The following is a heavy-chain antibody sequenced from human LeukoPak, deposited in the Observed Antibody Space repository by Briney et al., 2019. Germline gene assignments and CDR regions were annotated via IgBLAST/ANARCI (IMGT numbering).Heavy chain of an antibody. J-gene: IGHJ6*02. V-gene: IGHV3-30*18. Sequence: GGSLRLSCAASGFTFSSYGMHWVRQAPGKGLEWVAVISYDGSNEYHADSVKGRFTISRDNSKNTLYLQMNSLRAEDTAVYYCAKDQDGYDSSGYYSRYYYGMDVWGQGTTVTVSS. CDR1: GFTFSSYG. D-gene: IGHD3-22*01. CDR3: AKDQDGYDSSGYYSRYYYGMDV. CDR2: ISYDGSNE.